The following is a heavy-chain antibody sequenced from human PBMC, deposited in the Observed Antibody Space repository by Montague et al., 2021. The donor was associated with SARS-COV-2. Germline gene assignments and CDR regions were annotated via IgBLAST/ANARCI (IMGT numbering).Heavy chain of an antibody. V-gene: IGHV3-9*01. D-gene: IGHD3-22*01. CDR2: ISWNSGSI. CDR3: AKDGGHSSGYYYEGGFDS. Sequence: SLRLSCAASGFIFEDYAMHWVRQAPGKGLEWVSGISWNSGSIAYXDSVKGRFTISRENARNSLYLQMSSLRPEDTALYYCAKDGGHSSGYYYEGGFDSWGQGTPVAVSS. CDR1: GFIFEDYA. J-gene: IGHJ4*02.